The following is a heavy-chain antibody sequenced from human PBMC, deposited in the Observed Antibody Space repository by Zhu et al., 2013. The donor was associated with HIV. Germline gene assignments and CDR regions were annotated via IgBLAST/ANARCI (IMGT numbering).Heavy chain of an antibody. CDR2: ITPLFGTA. CDR3: ARVRDGAWGSRSNSISHVDAFDM. CDR1: AGALGTYN. Sequence: QVQLVQSGAEVKSPGSSVNVSCKASAGALGTYNVGWVRQAPGEGLEWMGGITPLFGTANYAQRFQGRIIITADEFTKTTYMTLWSLRPEDTAVYFCARVRDGAWGSRSNSISHVDAFDMWGQGTRVTVSS. V-gene: IGHV1-69*01. D-gene: IGHD3-10*01. J-gene: IGHJ3*02.